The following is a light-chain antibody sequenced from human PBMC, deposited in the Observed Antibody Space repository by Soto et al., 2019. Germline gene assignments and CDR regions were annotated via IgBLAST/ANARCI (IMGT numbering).Light chain of an antibody. V-gene: IGKV3-20*01. CDR3: QQYEAVVT. J-gene: IGKJ1*01. CDR2: GAS. Sequence: EIFLTQSPDTLSLSPGERATLSCRASQSVSGKLAWYQQRPGQAPSLLIDGASTRATGIPDRFSGSGSGTDFTLTISRLEPEDVAVYYCQQYEAVVTFGQGTKVDI. CDR1: QSVSGK.